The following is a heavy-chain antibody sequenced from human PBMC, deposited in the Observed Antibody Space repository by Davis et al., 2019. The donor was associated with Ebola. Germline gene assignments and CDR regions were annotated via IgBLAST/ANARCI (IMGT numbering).Heavy chain of an antibody. V-gene: IGHV3-23*01. CDR3: AKQRGVGALDYDY. J-gene: IGHJ4*02. Sequence: PGGSLRLSCAASGFTFSSYAMGWVRQAPGKGLEWVSDISSGGGAPYYADSVKGRFTTFRDNPKNTLYLQMNSLRADDTAVYYCAKQRGVGALDYDYWGRGTVVTVSS. CDR2: ISSGGGAP. CDR1: GFTFSSYA. D-gene: IGHD1-26*01.